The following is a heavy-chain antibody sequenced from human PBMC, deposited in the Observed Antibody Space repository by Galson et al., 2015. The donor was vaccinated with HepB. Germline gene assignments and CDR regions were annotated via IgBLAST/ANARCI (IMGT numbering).Heavy chain of an antibody. J-gene: IGHJ4*02. CDR2: IGVNPGNT. V-gene: IGHV3-23*01. CDR1: GFTFSSLG. D-gene: IGHD1-1*01. CDR3: AKGTTNIDY. Sequence: SLRLSCAASGFTFSSLGMTWVRQAPGKGLECVSAIGVNPGNTDYADSVRGRFPIPRDNSKNMLYLQMNNLRAEDTAVYYCAKGTTNIDYWGQGTLVTVSS.